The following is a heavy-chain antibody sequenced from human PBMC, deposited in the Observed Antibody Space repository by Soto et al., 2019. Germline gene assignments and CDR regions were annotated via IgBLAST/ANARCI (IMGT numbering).Heavy chain of an antibody. CDR2: IRVGGGDT. CDR3: AKCSVGTVRTSGWCNWFDP. CDR1: GFTFSSSA. V-gene: IGHV3-23*01. D-gene: IGHD6-19*01. Sequence: EVRLLESGGGLAQPGGSRRLSCAASGFTFSSSAMNWVRQAPGKGLGGVWSIRVGGGDTFYADSVRCRFTVSRDISRNTLYLQMNSLRAEDTAIYYCAKCSVGTVRTSGWCNWFDPWGQGTLVTVSS. J-gene: IGHJ5*02.